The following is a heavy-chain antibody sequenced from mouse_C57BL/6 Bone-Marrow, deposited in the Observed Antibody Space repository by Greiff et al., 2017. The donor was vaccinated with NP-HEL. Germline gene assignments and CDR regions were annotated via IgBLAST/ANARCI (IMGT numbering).Heavy chain of an antibody. J-gene: IGHJ4*01. D-gene: IGHD1-1*01. CDR2: IYPGSGST. V-gene: IGHV1-55*01. Sequence: QVQLKQPGAELVKPGASVKMSCKASGYTFTSYWITWVKQRPGQGLEWIGDIYPGSGSTNYNEKFKSKATLTVDTSSSTAYMQLSSLTSEDSAVYYCAREDPITTVVAEGAMDYWGQGTSVSVSS. CDR1: GYTFTSYW. CDR3: AREDPITTVVAEGAMDY.